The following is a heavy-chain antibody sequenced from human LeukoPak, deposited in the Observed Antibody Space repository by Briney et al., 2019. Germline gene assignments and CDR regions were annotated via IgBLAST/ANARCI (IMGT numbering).Heavy chain of an antibody. D-gene: IGHD1-26*01. CDR3: AKDRRPYSGSFLDY. CDR2: ISGDGGST. Sequence: GGSLRLSCAASGSTFDDYAMHWVRQAPGKGLEWVSLISGDGGSTYYADSVKGRFTISRDNSKNSLYLQMNSLRTEDTALYYCAKDRRPYSGSFLDYWGQGTLVTVSS. V-gene: IGHV3-43*02. J-gene: IGHJ4*02. CDR1: GSTFDDYA.